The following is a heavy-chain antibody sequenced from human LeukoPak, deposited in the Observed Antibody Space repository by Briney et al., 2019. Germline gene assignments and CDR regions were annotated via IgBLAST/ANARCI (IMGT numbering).Heavy chain of an antibody. J-gene: IGHJ4*02. CDR1: GFTFSSYA. CDR2: ISSNGDSA. Sequence: GGSLRLSCAVSGFTFSSYAMHWVRQAPGKGLEYVSAISSNGDSAYYAHSVKGRFTISRDNSKNTLYLQMGSLRVEDIAVYYCARGEAWGNLDYWGQGTLVTVSS. D-gene: IGHD3-16*01. V-gene: IGHV3-64*01. CDR3: ARGEAWGNLDY.